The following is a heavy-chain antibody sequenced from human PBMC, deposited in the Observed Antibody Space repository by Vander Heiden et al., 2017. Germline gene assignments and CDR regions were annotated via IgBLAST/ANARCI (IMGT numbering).Heavy chain of an antibody. CDR3: ARGYGGNSGVNY. V-gene: IGHV1-2*02. D-gene: IGHD4-17*01. J-gene: IGHJ4*02. Sequence: QVQLVQSGAEVKKPGASVKVSCKASGDPFTGYLRHGVRQAPGQGLEWMGWINPNSGGTNYAQKFQGRVTMTRDTSISTAYMELSRLRSDDTAVYYCARGYGGNSGVNYWGQGTLVTVSS. CDR1: GDPFTGYL. CDR2: INPNSGGT.